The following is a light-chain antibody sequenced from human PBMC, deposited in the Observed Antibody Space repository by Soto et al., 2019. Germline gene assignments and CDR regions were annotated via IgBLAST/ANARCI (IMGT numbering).Light chain of an antibody. J-gene: IGLJ1*01. CDR2: EVR. V-gene: IGLV2-14*01. CDR1: SSDVGSYNY. CDR3: ISYTGSDTSYV. Sequence: QSVLTQPASVSGSPGQSITISCTGTSSDVGSYNYVAWYQQFPGKTPKLMIYEVRHRPSGVSSRFSGSKSGNTASLTISGIQAEDEADYYCISYTGSDTSYVFGTGTKVTVL.